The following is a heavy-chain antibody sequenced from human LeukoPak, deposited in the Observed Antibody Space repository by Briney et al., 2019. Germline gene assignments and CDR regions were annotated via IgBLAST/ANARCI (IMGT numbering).Heavy chain of an antibody. CDR2: IYNSGIT. D-gene: IGHD3-10*01. V-gene: IGHV4-61*10. J-gene: IGHJ5*02. CDR1: GGSISSGNYY. CDR3: ARDRGYRVVRGFDA. Sequence: PSETLSLTCTVSGGSISSGNYYWSWIRQPAGKGLEYIGRIYNSGITNYNPSLKSRVTISVDTSKNQFSLKLSSVTAADTAVYYCARDRGYRVVRGFDAWGQGTLVTVSS.